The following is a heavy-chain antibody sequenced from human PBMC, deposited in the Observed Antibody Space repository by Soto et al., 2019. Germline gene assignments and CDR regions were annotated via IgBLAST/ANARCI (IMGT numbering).Heavy chain of an antibody. CDR1: GFTFSSYS. V-gene: IGHV3-30-3*01. CDR3: ARVYSSLDYGIDY. D-gene: IGHD6-6*01. J-gene: IGHJ4*02. CDR2: ISYDGSNK. Sequence: GGSLRLSCAASGFTFSSYSMHWVRQAPGKGLDWVAVISYDGSNKYYADSVKGRFTISRDNSQNTLYLHASSLRPDDTAVYYCARVYSSLDYGIDYWGQGTLVTVSS.